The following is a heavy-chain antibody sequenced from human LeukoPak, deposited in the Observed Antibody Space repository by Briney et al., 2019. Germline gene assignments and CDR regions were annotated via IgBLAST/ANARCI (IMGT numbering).Heavy chain of an antibody. CDR3: ARGVLVVVAAYYFDY. V-gene: IGHV4-34*01. D-gene: IGHD2-15*01. J-gene: IGHJ4*02. Sequence: SETLSLTCAVYGGSFSGYHWSWIRQPPGKGLEWIGEINHSGSTNYNPSLKSRVTISVDTSKNQFSLKLSSVTAADTAVYYCARGVLVVVAAYYFDYWGQGTLVTVSS. CDR1: GGSFSGYH. CDR2: INHSGST.